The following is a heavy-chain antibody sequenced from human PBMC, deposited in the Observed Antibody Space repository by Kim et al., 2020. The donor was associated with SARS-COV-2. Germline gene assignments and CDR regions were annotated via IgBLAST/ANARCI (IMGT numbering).Heavy chain of an antibody. CDR1: GFTVSSNY. V-gene: IGHV3-53*01. CDR3: ARASGYSYGYSLGMDV. CDR2: IYSGGST. D-gene: IGHD5-18*01. Sequence: GGSLRLSCAASGFTVSSNYMSWVRQAPGKGLEWVSVIYSGGSTYYADSVKGRFTISRDNSKNTLYLQMNSLRAEDTAVYYCARASGYSYGYSLGMDVWGQGTTVTVSS. J-gene: IGHJ6*02.